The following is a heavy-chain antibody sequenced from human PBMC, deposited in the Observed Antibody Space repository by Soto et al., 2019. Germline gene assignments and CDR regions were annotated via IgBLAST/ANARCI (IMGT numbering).Heavy chain of an antibody. CDR3: ARQGSNGAYYYGMDV. D-gene: IGHD2-8*01. Sequence: GESLKISCKGSGYRFSSYWIAWVRQMPGKCLEWMGIIYPGDSDTMYSPSFQGQVTFSADKSTSTAYLQWSSLKASDTAMYYCARQGSNGAYYYGMDVWGQGTTVTVSS. V-gene: IGHV5-51*01. J-gene: IGHJ6*02. CDR2: IYPGDSDT. CDR1: GYRFSSYW.